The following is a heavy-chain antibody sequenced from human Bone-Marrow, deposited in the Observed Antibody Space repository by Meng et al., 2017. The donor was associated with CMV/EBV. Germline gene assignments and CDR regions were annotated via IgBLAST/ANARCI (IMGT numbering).Heavy chain of an antibody. D-gene: IGHD3-3*01. CDR1: GGSISSYY. J-gene: IGHJ4*02. CDR2: IYYSGST. Sequence: SETLSHTCTVSGGSISSYYWGWIRQAPGKGLEWIGSIYYSGSTYYNPSLKSRVTISVDTSKNQFSLKLTSVTAADTAVYYCARDARDYYDFWSGYPPGHYFDYWGQGTLVTVSS. V-gene: IGHV4-39*07. CDR3: ARDARDYYDFWSGYPPGHYFDY.